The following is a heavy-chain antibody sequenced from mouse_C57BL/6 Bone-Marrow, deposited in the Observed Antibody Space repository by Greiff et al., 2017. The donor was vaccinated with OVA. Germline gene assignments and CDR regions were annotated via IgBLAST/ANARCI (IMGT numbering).Heavy chain of an antibody. CDR1: GYAFSSSW. D-gene: IGHD1-1*01. CDR2: IYPGDGDT. V-gene: IGHV1-82*01. Sequence: VQVQQSGPELVKPGASVKISCKASGYAFSSSWMNWVKQRPGKGLEWIGRIYPGDGDTNYNGKFKGKATLTADKSSSTAYMQLSSLTSEDSAVYFCARSPSITTVVASYYFDYWGQGTTLTVAS. CDR3: ARSPSITTVVASYYFDY. J-gene: IGHJ2*01.